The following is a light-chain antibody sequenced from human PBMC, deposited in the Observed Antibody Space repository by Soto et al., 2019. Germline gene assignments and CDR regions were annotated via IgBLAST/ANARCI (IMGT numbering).Light chain of an antibody. J-gene: IGKJ1*01. CDR3: LQQYDFRWT. Sequence: AIQMTQSPSSLSASVGDSVTITCRASQGVSDDVGWYLQKPGKAPKFLMFAASSLQSGVPSRFGGVGSGTDFTLTITSLQPEDFGIYYCLQQYDFRWTFGQGTRVEI. V-gene: IGKV1-6*01. CDR1: QGVSDD. CDR2: AAS.